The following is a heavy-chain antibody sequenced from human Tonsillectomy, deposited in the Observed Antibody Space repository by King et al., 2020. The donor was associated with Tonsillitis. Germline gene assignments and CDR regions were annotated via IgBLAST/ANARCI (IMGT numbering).Heavy chain of an antibody. J-gene: IGHJ6*03. CDR2: IYYSGST. CDR3: ARLSGSYLESYYYYYMDV. Sequence: QLQESGPGLVKPSETLSLTCTVSGGSISSSSYYWGWIRQPPGKGLEWIGSIYYSGSTSYNPSLKSRVTISVDTSKNQFSLKLSSVTAADTAVYYCARLSGSYLESYYYYYMDVWGKGTTVTVSS. CDR1: GGSISSSSYY. V-gene: IGHV4-39*01. D-gene: IGHD1-26*01.